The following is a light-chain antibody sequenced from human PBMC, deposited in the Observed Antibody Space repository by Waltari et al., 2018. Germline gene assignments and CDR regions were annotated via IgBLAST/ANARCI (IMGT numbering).Light chain of an antibody. Sequence: EIVMTQSPATLSVSPGERATLSCRASQSVRNNLVWYQQKPGQAPRPLIYGASTRVTGIRARFSGSGSGTEFTLTISSLQSEDFAVYYCQQYNNWPPWTFGQGTKVEIK. J-gene: IGKJ1*01. CDR3: QQYNNWPPWT. CDR1: QSVRNN. V-gene: IGKV3-15*01. CDR2: GAS.